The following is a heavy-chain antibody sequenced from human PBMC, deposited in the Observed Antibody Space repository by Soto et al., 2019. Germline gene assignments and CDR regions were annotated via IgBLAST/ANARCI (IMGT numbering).Heavy chain of an antibody. CDR1: GFTFSSYS. V-gene: IGHV3-30-3*01. D-gene: IGHD3-9*01. J-gene: IGHJ2*01. Sequence: QVQLVESGGGVAQPGRSLRLSCAASGFTFSSYSMHWVRQAPGKGLEWVAVLSYDVNNKFYADSVKGRFTISRDNSKNSLYLQMNNLRAEDTAVYYCARERVTGYYNVIGYWGRGTLVTVSS. CDR2: LSYDVNNK. CDR3: ARERVTGYYNVIGY.